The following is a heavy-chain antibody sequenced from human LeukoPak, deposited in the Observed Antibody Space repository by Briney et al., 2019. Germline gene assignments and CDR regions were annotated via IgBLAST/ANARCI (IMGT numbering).Heavy chain of an antibody. D-gene: IGHD3-22*01. Sequence: GGSLRLSCEASGFTFSSFAMHWVRQAPGKGLEWVAFVRFDGSNKYYADSVKGRFTISRDNSKNTLYLQMNSLRAEDTAVYYCAKDRLYYYDASGPLDYWGQGSLVTVSS. CDR3: AKDRLYYYDASGPLDY. CDR2: VRFDGSNK. J-gene: IGHJ4*02. V-gene: IGHV3-30*02. CDR1: GFTFSSFA.